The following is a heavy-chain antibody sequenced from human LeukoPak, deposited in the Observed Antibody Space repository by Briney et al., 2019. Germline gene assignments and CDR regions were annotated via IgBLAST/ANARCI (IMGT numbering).Heavy chain of an antibody. CDR2: ISTYNGNT. Sequence: EASVKVSCKASGYTFTSYGISWMRQAPGQGLEWMGWISTYNGNTDYAQKLQGRVTITTGTSTSTAYMELRSLRSDDTAVYFRVRDQMAIPWAFDIWGQGTMVTVSS. D-gene: IGHD2-21*01. V-gene: IGHV1-18*01. CDR3: VRDQMAIPWAFDI. J-gene: IGHJ3*02. CDR1: GYTFTSYG.